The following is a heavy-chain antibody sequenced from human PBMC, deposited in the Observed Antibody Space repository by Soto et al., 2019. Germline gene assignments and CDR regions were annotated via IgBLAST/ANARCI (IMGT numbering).Heavy chain of an antibody. D-gene: IGHD3-10*01. J-gene: IGHJ6*02. CDR1: GASISSGGYY. V-gene: IGHV4-31*11. CDR3: ARETIARGAYYYGMDV. CDR2: IYYSGST. Sequence: TLSLTCAVSGASISSGGYYWSWIRQHPGKGLEWIGYIYYSGSTYYNPSLKSRVTISVDTSKNQFSLKLSSVTAADTAVYYCARETIARGAYYYGMDVWGQGTTVTVSS.